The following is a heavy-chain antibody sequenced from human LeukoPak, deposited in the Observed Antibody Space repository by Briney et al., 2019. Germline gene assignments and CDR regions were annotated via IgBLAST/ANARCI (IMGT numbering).Heavy chain of an antibody. J-gene: IGHJ3*02. D-gene: IGHD5-24*01. CDR1: GFTFSSYA. CDR3: ARENAEMAFDI. Sequence: PGRSLRLSCAASGFTFSSYAMHWVRQAPGKGLEWVAVIWYDGGNKYYADSVKGRFTISRDNSKHTLYLQVNSLRAEDTAVYFCARENAEMAFDIWGQGTMITVSS. CDR2: IWYDGGNK. V-gene: IGHV3-33*01.